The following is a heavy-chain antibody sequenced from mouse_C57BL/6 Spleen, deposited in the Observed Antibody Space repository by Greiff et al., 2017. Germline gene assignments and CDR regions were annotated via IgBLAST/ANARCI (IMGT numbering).Heavy chain of an antibody. CDR3: ARDYYGNAMDY. CDR1: GYSFTGYF. Sequence: EVQLQQSGPELVKPGDSVKISCKASGYSFTGYFMNWVMQSHGKSLEWIGRINPYNGDTFSNQKFKGKATLTVDKSSSTAHMELRSLTSEDSAVYYCARDYYGNAMDYWGQGTSVTVSA. CDR2: INPYNGDT. D-gene: IGHD1-1*01. V-gene: IGHV1-20*01. J-gene: IGHJ4*01.